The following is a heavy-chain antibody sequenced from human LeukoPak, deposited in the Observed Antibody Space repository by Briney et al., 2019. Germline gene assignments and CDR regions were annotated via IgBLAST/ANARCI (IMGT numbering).Heavy chain of an antibody. D-gene: IGHD6-19*01. J-gene: IGHJ4*02. CDR1: GYTFTSYD. CDR3: ARGTRIAVAGSSQRKKFDD. V-gene: IGHV1-8*01. CDR2: MNPNSGNT. Sequence: ASVKVSCKASGYTFTSYDINWVRQATGQGLEWVGWMNPNSGNTGYAQKFQGRVTITRNTSIDTAYMELTSLRYEDTAVYYCARGTRIAVAGSSQRKKFDDWGQGTLATVSS.